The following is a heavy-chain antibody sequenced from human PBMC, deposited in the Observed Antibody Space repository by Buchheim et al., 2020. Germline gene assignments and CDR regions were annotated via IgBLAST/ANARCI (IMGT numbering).Heavy chain of an antibody. J-gene: IGHJ4*02. CDR2: ISGSGGST. CDR3: ARRVGTTTRYFDY. Sequence: EVQLLESGGGLVQPGGSLRLSCAAPGFTFSNYAMNWVRQAPGKGLEWVSEISGSGGSTYYAASVKGRLPISRDNSKNTLYLQMNSLRAEDTAVYYCARRVGTTTRYFDYWGQGTL. V-gene: IGHV3-23*01. D-gene: IGHD1-26*01. CDR1: GFTFSNYA.